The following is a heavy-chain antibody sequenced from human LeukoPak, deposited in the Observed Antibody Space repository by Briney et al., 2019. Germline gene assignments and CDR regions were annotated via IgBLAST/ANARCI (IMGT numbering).Heavy chain of an antibody. CDR3: ATAMHYFDY. J-gene: IGHJ4*02. D-gene: IGHD2-2*01. Sequence: GGSLRLSCAASGFTFSSSAMHWVRQAPVKGLEWVAVISYDGSNKYYADSVKGRFTISRDNAKNSLYLQMNSLRAEDTAVYYCATAMHYFDYWGQGTLVTVSS. CDR1: GFTFSSSA. V-gene: IGHV3-30-3*01. CDR2: ISYDGSNK.